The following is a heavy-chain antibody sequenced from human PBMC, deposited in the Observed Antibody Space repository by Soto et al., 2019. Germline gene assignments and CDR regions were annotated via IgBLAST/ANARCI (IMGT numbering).Heavy chain of an antibody. V-gene: IGHV1-18*01. CDR2: ISTDNGNT. Sequence: ASVKVSCKVSGYSFTSYGISWVRQAPGQGLEWMGWISTDNGNTNYAHNLQGRVTMTTDTSTSTAFMELWGLTSDDTAVYFCARDVPDTNLFFYYYGMDAWGQGTTVTVS. D-gene: IGHD2-21*01. CDR1: GYSFTSYG. CDR3: ARDVPDTNLFFYYYGMDA. J-gene: IGHJ6*02.